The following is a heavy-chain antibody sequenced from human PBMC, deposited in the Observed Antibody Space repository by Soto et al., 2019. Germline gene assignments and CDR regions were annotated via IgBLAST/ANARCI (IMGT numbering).Heavy chain of an antibody. CDR3: ARNVIGSKFQIDD. J-gene: IGHJ4*02. D-gene: IGHD2-21*01. CDR1: GFTFSDYY. V-gene: IGHV3-11*01. CDR2: ISRGGNTI. Sequence: QVQLVESGGDLVTPGGSLRLSCAVSGFTFSDYYMTWIRQAPGKGLEWVSYISRGGNTIYYADSVKGRFTISRDNTKNSLYLQINNVRAEDTAIYYCARNVIGSKFQIDDWGQGTLVTASS.